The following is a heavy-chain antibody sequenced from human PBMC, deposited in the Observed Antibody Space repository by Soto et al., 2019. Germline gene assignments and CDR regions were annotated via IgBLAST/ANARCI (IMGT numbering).Heavy chain of an antibody. Sequence: APVKVSCKASGYTFTSYGISWVRQAPGQGLEWMGWISAYNGNTNYAQKLQGRVTMTTDTSTSTAYMELRSLRSDDTAVYYCARVPGYDFWSGTYTLDYWGQGTLVTVSS. CDR2: ISAYNGNT. V-gene: IGHV1-18*01. CDR3: ARVPGYDFWSGTYTLDY. J-gene: IGHJ4*02. D-gene: IGHD3-3*01. CDR1: GYTFTSYG.